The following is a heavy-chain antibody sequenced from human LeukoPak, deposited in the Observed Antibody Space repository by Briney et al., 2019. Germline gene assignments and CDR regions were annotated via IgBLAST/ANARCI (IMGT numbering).Heavy chain of an antibody. CDR3: AKGEYSYGYGPFDY. Sequence: GGSLRLSCAASGFTFSSYAMSWVRQAPGKGLEWVSAISGSGGSTYYADSVKGRFTISGDNSKNTLYLQMNSLRAEDTAVYYCAKGEYSYGYGPFDYWGQGTLVTVSS. V-gene: IGHV3-23*01. J-gene: IGHJ4*02. D-gene: IGHD5-18*01. CDR1: GFTFSSYA. CDR2: ISGSGGST.